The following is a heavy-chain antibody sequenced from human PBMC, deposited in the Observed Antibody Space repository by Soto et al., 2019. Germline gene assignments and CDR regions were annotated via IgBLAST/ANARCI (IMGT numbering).Heavy chain of an antibody. D-gene: IGHD2-21*02. J-gene: IGHJ4*02. CDR2: TNTNTGGT. CDR1: GYSFTDYY. CDR3: ARSNTPTVTAPSFDH. Sequence: QVQLVQSGAEVKKPGASVKVSCKASGYSFTDYYMHWLRQAPGQGLEWMVWTNTNTGGTNYGQDFQGWVTVTRDTSISTAYMELRGLKSGDTAIYYCARSNTPTVTAPSFDHWGQGTLVSVSS. V-gene: IGHV1-2*04.